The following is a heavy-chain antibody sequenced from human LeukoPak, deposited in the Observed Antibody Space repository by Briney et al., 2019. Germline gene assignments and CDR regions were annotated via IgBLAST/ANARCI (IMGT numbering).Heavy chain of an antibody. V-gene: IGHV3-30*02. CDR2: IRYDGSNK. D-gene: IGHD5-12*01. CDR1: GFTFSSYG. CDR3: ASVTDIVAKSGGFDY. J-gene: IGHJ4*02. Sequence: PGGSLRLSCAASGFTFSSYGMHWVRQAPGKGLEWVAFIRYDGSNKYYADSVKGRFTISRDNSKNTLYLQMNSLRSEDTAVYYCASVTDIVAKSGGFDYWGQGTLVTVSS.